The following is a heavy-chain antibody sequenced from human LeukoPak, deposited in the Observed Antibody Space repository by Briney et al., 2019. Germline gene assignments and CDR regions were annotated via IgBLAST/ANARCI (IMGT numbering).Heavy chain of an antibody. CDR2: ISASGGST. Sequence: GGSLRLSCACSGFTFSSPAMSWVRQAPGKGLEWVSAISASGGSTYYADSVKGRFTISRDNSKSSVYLQMSSLRVEDTAVYYCAKRYCSGGSCYSGDWGQGTLVTVSP. D-gene: IGHD2-15*01. CDR1: GFTFSSPA. J-gene: IGHJ4*02. V-gene: IGHV3-23*01. CDR3: AKRYCSGGSCYSGD.